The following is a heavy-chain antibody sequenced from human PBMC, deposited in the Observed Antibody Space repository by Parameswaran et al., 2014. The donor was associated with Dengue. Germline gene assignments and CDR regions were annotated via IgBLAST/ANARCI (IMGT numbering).Heavy chain of an antibody. Sequence: WVRQAPGQGLEWMGWISAYNGNTNYAQKLQGRVTMTTDTSTSTAYMELRSLRSDDTAVYYCARDRFSSPIDYWGQGTLVTVSS. CDR3: ARDRFSSPIDY. V-gene: IGHV1-18*01. J-gene: IGHJ4*02. CDR2: ISAYNGNT. D-gene: IGHD6-13*01.